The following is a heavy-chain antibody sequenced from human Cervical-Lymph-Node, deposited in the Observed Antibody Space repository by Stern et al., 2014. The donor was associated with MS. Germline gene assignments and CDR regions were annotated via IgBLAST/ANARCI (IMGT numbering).Heavy chain of an antibody. J-gene: IGHJ6*02. CDR3: ARQYCSGGKCHSSAYNYNGMDV. V-gene: IGHV1-2*06. Sequence: QVQLVQSGAEVKKPGASVKVSCKASGYSFTGYYIHWVRRAPGQRLEWMGRIDPNSGGANYAQRFQGGVTLTRDTSISTTYMELSSLRSDDTAIYYCARQYCSGGKCHSSAYNYNGMDVWGQGTTVTVSS. CDR1: GYSFTGYY. D-gene: IGHD2-15*01. CDR2: IDPNSGGA.